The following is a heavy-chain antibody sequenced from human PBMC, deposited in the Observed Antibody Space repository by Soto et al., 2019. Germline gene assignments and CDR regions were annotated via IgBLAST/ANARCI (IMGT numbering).Heavy chain of an antibody. V-gene: IGHV4-38-2*01. Sequence: SETLSLTCGVSDYSISSGYYWGWIRQPPGKGLEWIGGIYHSGGTYYSPSLQRRVTISVDTSKNHFSLKLRSLTAADTAVYYCARVVSVAGAHFDYWGQGALVTVSS. CDR2: IYHSGGT. D-gene: IGHD6-19*01. CDR3: ARVVSVAGAHFDY. CDR1: DYSISSGYY. J-gene: IGHJ4*02.